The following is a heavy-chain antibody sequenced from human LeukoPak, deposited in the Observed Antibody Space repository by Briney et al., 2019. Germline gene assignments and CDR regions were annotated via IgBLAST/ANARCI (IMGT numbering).Heavy chain of an antibody. D-gene: IGHD3-22*01. V-gene: IGHV3-7*01. CDR2: IKQDGTEK. CDR1: GFTFSKFW. CDR3: ATQSYYYDSSGYYTT. J-gene: IGHJ4*02. Sequence: GGSLRLSCAASGFTFSKFWVNWVRHTPGKGLEWVASIKQDGTEKYYADSVKGRFTISRDNGKNSLYLQMSSLRAEDTAIYYCATQSYYYDSSGYYTTWGQGTLVTVSS.